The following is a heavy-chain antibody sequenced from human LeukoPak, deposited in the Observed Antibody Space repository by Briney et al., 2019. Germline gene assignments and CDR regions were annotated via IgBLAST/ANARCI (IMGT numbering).Heavy chain of an antibody. CDR1: GGTFSGYA. CDR3: ARGEARYCSSTSCYTYYYYYMDV. V-gene: IGHV1-69*04. Sequence: SVKVSCKASGGTFSGYAISWVRQAPGQGLEWMGRIIPILGIANYAQKFQGRVTITADKSTSTAYMELSRLRSDDTAVYYCARGEARYCSSTSCYTYYYYYMDVWGKGTTVTVSS. J-gene: IGHJ6*03. CDR2: IIPILGIA. D-gene: IGHD2-2*02.